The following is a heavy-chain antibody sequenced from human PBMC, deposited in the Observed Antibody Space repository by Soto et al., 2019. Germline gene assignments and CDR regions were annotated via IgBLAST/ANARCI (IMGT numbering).Heavy chain of an antibody. CDR1: GYTFTSYA. Sequence: ASVKVSCKASGYTFTSYAMHWVRQAPGQRLEWMGWINAGNGNTKYSQKFRGRVTITRDTSASTAYMELSSLRSEDTAVYYCARAVAVPADFDYWGQGTLVTVSS. CDR3: ARAVAVPADFDY. D-gene: IGHD6-19*01. J-gene: IGHJ4*02. V-gene: IGHV1-3*01. CDR2: INAGNGNT.